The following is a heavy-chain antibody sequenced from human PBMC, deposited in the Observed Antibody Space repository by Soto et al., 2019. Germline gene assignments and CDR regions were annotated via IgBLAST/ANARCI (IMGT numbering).Heavy chain of an antibody. CDR1: GYTFTSYY. D-gene: IGHD3-10*01. V-gene: IGHV1-46*01. Sequence: ASVKVSCKASGYTFTSYYMHWVRQAPGQGLEWMGIINPSGGSTSYAQKFQGRVTMTRDTSTSTVYVELSSLRSEDTAVYYCARGFTMVRGVMGYGMDVWGQGTTVTVSS. CDR2: INPSGGST. CDR3: ARGFTMVRGVMGYGMDV. J-gene: IGHJ6*02.